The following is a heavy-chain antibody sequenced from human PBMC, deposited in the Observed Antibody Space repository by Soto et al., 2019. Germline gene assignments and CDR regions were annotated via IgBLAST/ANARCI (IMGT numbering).Heavy chain of an antibody. V-gene: IGHV1-69*06. CDR1: GGTFNSFS. CDR3: TRRGHQSANWCDP. Sequence: QVQLVQSGAEVKTPGSSVRVSCKASGGTFNSFSIDWVRQAPGQGLEWMGGIIPMSGRTNYAQRFQGRVTFTADKSTNTDYKEVNSMTYEDTAVYYCTRRGHQSANWCDPGGQGTLVTVAS. J-gene: IGHJ5*02. CDR2: IIPMSGRT.